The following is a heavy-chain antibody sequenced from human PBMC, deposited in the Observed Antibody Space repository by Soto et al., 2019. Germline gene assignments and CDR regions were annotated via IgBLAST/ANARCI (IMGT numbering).Heavy chain of an antibody. CDR1: GFTFSSYA. V-gene: IGHV3-23*01. Sequence: EVQLLESGGGLVQPGGSLRLSCAASGFTFSSYAMSWVRQAPGKGLEWVSAISGSGGSTYYADSVKGRFTISRDNSKNTLYLQMNSLRAEDTAVYDCAKDLEAARIYSFSGFDYWGQGTLVTVSS. CDR2: ISGSGGST. D-gene: IGHD2-15*01. CDR3: AKDLEAARIYSFSGFDY. J-gene: IGHJ4*02.